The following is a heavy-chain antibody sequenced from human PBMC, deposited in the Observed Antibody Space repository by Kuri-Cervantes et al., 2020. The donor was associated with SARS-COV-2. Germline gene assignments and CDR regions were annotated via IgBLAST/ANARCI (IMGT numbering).Heavy chain of an antibody. Sequence: SETLSPTCAVYGSSFSGYYWGWISQPQGKGLAWIGEIKHSGSTNYNPTLRSGVTISVDTSKKQFTLNMSAVAAADTTVYYCARKGVLRFLEWPHGAYSYYYMDVWGKGTTVTVSS. D-gene: IGHD3-3*01. CDR1: GSSFSGYY. J-gene: IGHJ6*03. CDR2: IKHSGST. V-gene: IGHV4-34*01. CDR3: ARKGVLRFLEWPHGAYSYYYMDV.